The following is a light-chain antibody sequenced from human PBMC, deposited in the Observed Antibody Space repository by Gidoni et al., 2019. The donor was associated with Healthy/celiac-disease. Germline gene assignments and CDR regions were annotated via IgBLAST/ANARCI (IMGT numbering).Light chain of an antibody. CDR1: QSVSSSY. CDR3: QQYGSSPYT. V-gene: IGKV3-20*01. Sequence: EIVLTQSPGTLSLSPGERATLSCRASQSVSSSYLAWYQQKPGQAPRLLIYGASSRATGIPDFTLTISRLEPEDFAVYYCQQYGSSPYTFXQXTKLXIK. CDR2: GAS. J-gene: IGKJ2*01.